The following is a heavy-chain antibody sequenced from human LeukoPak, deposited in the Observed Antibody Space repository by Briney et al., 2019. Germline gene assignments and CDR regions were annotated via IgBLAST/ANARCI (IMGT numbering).Heavy chain of an antibody. CDR1: GFTFSSYA. J-gene: IGHJ4*02. D-gene: IGHD6-13*01. CDR2: ISGSGGST. Sequence: GGSLRLSCAASGFTFSSYAMSWVRQAPGKGLEWVSAISGSGGSTYYADSVKGRFTISRDNSKNTLYLQMNSLRAEDTAVYYCARVGGGYSSSWLDYWGQGTLVTVSS. CDR3: ARVGGGYSSSWLDY. V-gene: IGHV3-23*01.